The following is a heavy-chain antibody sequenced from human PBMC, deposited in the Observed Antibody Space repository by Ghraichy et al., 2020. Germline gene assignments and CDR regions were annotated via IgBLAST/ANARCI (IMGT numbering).Heavy chain of an antibody. D-gene: IGHD3-3*01. Sequence: SGPTLVKPIQTLTLTCTFSGLSLSSNAVGVGVGWIRQPPGKALEWLAVIYWDDDERYSPSLKTRLTITKDTSKNQVVLTMSNMDPVDTATYYCAHSPIDYSYRDESGHYHSSFDAWGQGTLVIVSS. CDR3: AHSPIDYSYRDESGHYHSSFDA. J-gene: IGHJ5*02. V-gene: IGHV2-5*02. CDR2: IYWDDDE. CDR1: GLSLSSNAVGVG.